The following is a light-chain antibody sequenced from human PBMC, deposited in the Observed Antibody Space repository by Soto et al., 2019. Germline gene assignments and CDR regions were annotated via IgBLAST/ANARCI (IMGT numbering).Light chain of an antibody. V-gene: IGLV2-23*02. CDR1: NSDVGSYNL. CDR3: CSYAGGTTPGV. J-gene: IGLJ2*01. Sequence: QSALTQPASVSGSPGQSITISCAGTNSDVGSYNLVSWYQQHPGKAPKLMIYEVSKRPSGNSNRFSGSKSGNTASLTISGLQVEDEADYDCCSYAGGTTPGVFGGGTKLTVL. CDR2: EVS.